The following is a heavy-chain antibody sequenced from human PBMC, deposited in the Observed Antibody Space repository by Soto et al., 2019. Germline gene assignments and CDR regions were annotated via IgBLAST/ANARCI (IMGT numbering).Heavy chain of an antibody. J-gene: IGHJ6*02. CDR3: ARGQGAAIGDYYYHGMDV. CDR1: GFIFSGSA. V-gene: IGHV3-73*02. CDR2: IRSRANNFAT. Sequence: EVQLVESGGGLVRPGGSLKLSCAASGFIFSGSAIHWVRQASGKGLEWVGRIRSRANNFATSSAASVKGRFTFSRDDSKNTAYLQMNTLKPEDTAVYYCARGQGAAIGDYYYHGMDVWGQGTTVTVSS. D-gene: IGHD2-2*02.